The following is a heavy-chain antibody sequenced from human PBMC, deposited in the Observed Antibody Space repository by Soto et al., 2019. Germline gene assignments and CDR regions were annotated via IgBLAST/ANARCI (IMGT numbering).Heavy chain of an antibody. CDR3: ARDRGYSSSWYLDV. CDR1: GGSVSSAGYY. CDR2: VYYSGGN. D-gene: IGHD6-13*01. V-gene: IGHV4-31*03. J-gene: IGHJ6*02. Sequence: SETLSLTCTVSGGSVSSAGYYWTWIRQHPGKGLEWLGWVYYSGGNSYNPSLKSRVTISIDTSKNHVSLKLSTVTAANTAVYYCARDRGYSSSWYLDVWGQGTTVTVSS.